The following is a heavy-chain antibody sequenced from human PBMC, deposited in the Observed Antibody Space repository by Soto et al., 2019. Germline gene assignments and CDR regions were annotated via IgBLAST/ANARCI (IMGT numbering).Heavy chain of an antibody. D-gene: IGHD4-17*01. CDR3: ARDLSGDYGALDT. CDR2: IWYDGSNK. J-gene: IGHJ3*02. V-gene: IGHV3-33*01. CDR1: LFTFSSYG. Sequence: SLRLSCSPSLFTFSSYGMHWARHTPGKGLEWVAVIWYDGSNKVYADSVKGRFTISRDNSKNTLYLQMNSLRAEDTAVYYCARDLSGDYGALDTWGQGTMVTDSS.